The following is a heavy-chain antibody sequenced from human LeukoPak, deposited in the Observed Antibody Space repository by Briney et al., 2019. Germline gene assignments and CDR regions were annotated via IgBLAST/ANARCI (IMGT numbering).Heavy chain of an antibody. V-gene: IGHV3-33*01. CDR3: ARGRVVIPEGPDY. CDR2: IWYDGSDR. Sequence: GGSLRLSCAASGFTFSSYGMHWVRQAPGKGLEWVALIWYDGSDRYYADSVKGRFTISRDNSKNTLHLQMNSLRAEDTAVYYCARGRVVIPEGPDYWGQGTLVTVSS. J-gene: IGHJ4*02. CDR1: GFTFSSYG. D-gene: IGHD3-10*01.